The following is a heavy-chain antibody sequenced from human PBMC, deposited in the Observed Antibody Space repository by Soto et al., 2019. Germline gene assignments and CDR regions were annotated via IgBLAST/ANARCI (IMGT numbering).Heavy chain of an antibody. CDR3: AKDEEGTVDYSYYGTDV. V-gene: IGHV3-23*01. CDR1: GFTFSSYA. D-gene: IGHD1-7*01. J-gene: IGHJ6*02. Sequence: EVQLLESGGGLVQPGGSLRLSCAASGFTFSSYAMSWVRQAPGKGLEWVSAISGSGGSTYYADSVKGRFTISRDNYKHPLYLQMNRLRTEDTAAYYCAKDEEGTVDYSYYGTDVWGQGTTVTVS. CDR2: ISGSGGST.